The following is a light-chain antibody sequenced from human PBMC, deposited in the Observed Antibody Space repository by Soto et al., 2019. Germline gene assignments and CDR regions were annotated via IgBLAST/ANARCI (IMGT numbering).Light chain of an antibody. CDR3: QQYNSYPRT. CDR1: QSISTW. Sequence: DIQMTQSPSTLSASVGDRVTITCRASQSISTWLAWYEQKPGKAPKLLIYKASNLESGVPSRFSGSGSGTEFTLTITNLQPDDFATYDCQQYNSYPRTFGQGTKVEIK. V-gene: IGKV1-5*03. CDR2: KAS. J-gene: IGKJ1*01.